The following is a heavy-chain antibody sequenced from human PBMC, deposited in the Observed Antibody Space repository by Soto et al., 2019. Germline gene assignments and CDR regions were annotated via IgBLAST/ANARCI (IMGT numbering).Heavy chain of an antibody. V-gene: IGHV3-23*01. D-gene: IGHD3-22*01. CDR1: GFTFSSYA. CDR2: ISGSGGST. CDR3: ARGSPSSSGYFLRLPFDY. J-gene: IGHJ4*02. Sequence: EVQLLESGGGLVQPGGSLRLSCAASGFTFSSYAMSWVRQAPGKGLEWVSAISGSGGSTYYADSVKGRFTISRDNSKNTLYLQMNSLRAEDTAVYYCARGSPSSSGYFLRLPFDYWGQGTLVTVSS.